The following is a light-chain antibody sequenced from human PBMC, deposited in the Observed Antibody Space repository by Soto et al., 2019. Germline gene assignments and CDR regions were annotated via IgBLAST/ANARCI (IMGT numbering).Light chain of an antibody. CDR1: SSDVGSYDL. J-gene: IGLJ2*01. CDR3: CSYAGRSTLI. CDR2: EGS. Sequence: QSVLTQPASVSGSPGQSITISCTGTSSDVGSYDLVSWYQQHPGKAPKVMIYEGSKRPSGVSNRFSGSKSGNTASLTISGLQAEDEADYYCCSYAGRSTLIFGGGTKLTVL. V-gene: IGLV2-23*01.